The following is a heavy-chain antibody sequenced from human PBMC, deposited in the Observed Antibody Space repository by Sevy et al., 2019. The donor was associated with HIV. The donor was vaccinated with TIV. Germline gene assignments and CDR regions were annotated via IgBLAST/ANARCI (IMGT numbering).Heavy chain of an antibody. CDR1: GFTFSSYS. V-gene: IGHV3-21*01. Sequence: GGSLRLSCAASGFTFSSYSMNWVRQAPGKGLEWVSSISSSSSYIYYADSVKGRFTISRDNAKNSLYLQMNSLRAEDMAVYYCARDAYGDYGGGAFDIWGQGTMVTVSS. D-gene: IGHD4-17*01. J-gene: IGHJ3*02. CDR2: ISSSSSYI. CDR3: ARDAYGDYGGGAFDI.